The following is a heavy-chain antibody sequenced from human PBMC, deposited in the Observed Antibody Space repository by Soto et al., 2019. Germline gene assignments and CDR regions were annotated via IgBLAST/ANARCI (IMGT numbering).Heavy chain of an antibody. D-gene: IGHD3-22*01. J-gene: IGHJ4*02. Sequence: QVQLVQSGAEVKKPGASVKVSCKASGYTFTSYGISWVRQAPGQGLEWVGWISAYNGNTNYAQKLQGRVTMTTDTSTSTAYMELRSLRSDDTAVYYCARDHSSHYYDSSGYYYWGQGTLVTVSS. CDR3: ARDHSSHYYDSSGYYY. CDR1: GYTFTSYG. V-gene: IGHV1-18*04. CDR2: ISAYNGNT.